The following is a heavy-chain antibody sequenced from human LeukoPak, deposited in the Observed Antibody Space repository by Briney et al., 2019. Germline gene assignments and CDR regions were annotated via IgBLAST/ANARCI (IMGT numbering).Heavy chain of an antibody. Sequence: PGGSLRLSCAASGFTFSSYAMHWVRQAPGKGLEWVAVISYDGSNKYYADSVKGRFTISRDNSKNTVDVQMNSLRPDDTGVYYCAKDLSGYSTTWSPGYMDVWGEGITVTVT. J-gene: IGHJ6*03. D-gene: IGHD5-12*01. V-gene: IGHV3-30-3*01. CDR3: AKDLSGYSTTWSPGYMDV. CDR1: GFTFSSYA. CDR2: ISYDGSNK.